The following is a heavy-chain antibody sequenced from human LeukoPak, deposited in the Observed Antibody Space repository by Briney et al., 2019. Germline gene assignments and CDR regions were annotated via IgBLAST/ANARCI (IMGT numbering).Heavy chain of an antibody. Sequence: PGGSLRLSCVASGFTFSSYAMSWVRQAPGKGLEWVSGISGNGGGTYYADSAKGRFTISRDNSENTVYLQMNSLRAEDTAVYFCAKRFQAPAGHDFWGQGTLVTVSS. CDR2: ISGNGGGT. CDR1: GFTFSSYA. J-gene: IGHJ4*02. V-gene: IGHV3-23*01. CDR3: AKRFQAPAGHDF. D-gene: IGHD6-13*01.